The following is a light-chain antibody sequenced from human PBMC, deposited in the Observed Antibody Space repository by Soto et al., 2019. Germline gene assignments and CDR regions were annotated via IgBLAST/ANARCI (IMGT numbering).Light chain of an antibody. CDR1: QGIDNH. CDR3: QKCKVAPFT. Sequence: DIQMTQSPSSLSASLGDRVTITCRASQGIDNHLAWYQQKPGKAPKLLIYAASTLHSGVPSRFTGSGSGTDFTLTISSRQPVDAATYYCQKCKVAPFTFGGGTKVEI. CDR2: AAS. J-gene: IGKJ4*01. V-gene: IGKV1-27*01.